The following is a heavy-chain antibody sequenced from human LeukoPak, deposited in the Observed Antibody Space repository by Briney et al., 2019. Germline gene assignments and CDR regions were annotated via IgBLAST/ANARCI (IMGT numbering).Heavy chain of an antibody. J-gene: IGHJ3*02. V-gene: IGHV3-48*04. CDR2: ISISGSTI. CDR3: ARSTHLDAFDI. Sequence: PGGSLRLSCAASGFTFSSYSMKWVRHAPGKGLVWVSYISISGSTIHYADSVEGRFTISRDNAKNSLYLQMNTLRAEDTALYYCARSTHLDAFDIWGRGTMVTVSS. CDR1: GFTFSSYS.